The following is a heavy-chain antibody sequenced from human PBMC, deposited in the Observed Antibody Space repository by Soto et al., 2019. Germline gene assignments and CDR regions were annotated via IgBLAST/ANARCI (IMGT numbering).Heavy chain of an antibody. Sequence: GGSLRLSCAASGFTVSSNYMSWVRQAPGKGLEWVSVIYSGGSTYYADSVKGRFTISRHNSKNTLYLQMNSLRAEDTAVYYCARAPGTDYAFDISGQGPMLTVSS. V-gene: IGHV3-53*04. D-gene: IGHD1-7*01. CDR2: IYSGGST. CDR3: ARAPGTDYAFDI. CDR1: GFTVSSNY. J-gene: IGHJ3*02.